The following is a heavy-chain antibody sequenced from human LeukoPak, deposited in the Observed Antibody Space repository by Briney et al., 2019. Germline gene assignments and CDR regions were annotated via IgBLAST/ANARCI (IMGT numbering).Heavy chain of an antibody. CDR3: AKESTGYSSNHGFDY. CDR2: IWYDGSNK. V-gene: IGHV3-33*06. CDR1: GFTFSSYG. J-gene: IGHJ4*02. D-gene: IGHD6-13*01. Sequence: QAGGSLRLSCAASGFTFSSYGMHWVRQAPGKGLEWVAVIWYDGSNKYYADSVKGRFTISRDNSKNTLYLQMNSLRAEDTAVYYCAKESTGYSSNHGFDYWGQRTLVTVSS.